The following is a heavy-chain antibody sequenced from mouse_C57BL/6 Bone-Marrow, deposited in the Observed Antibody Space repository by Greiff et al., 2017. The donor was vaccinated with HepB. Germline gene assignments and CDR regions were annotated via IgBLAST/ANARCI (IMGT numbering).Heavy chain of an antibody. V-gene: IGHV1-81*01. CDR3: ARCPRLYYYGYFDY. CDR1: GYTFTSYG. J-gene: IGHJ2*01. D-gene: IGHD1-1*01. Sequence: VQLQQSGAELARPGASVKLSCKASGYTFTSYGISWVKQRTGQGLEWIGEIYPRSGNTYYNEKFKGKATLTADKSSSTADMELRSLTSADSAVYYSARCPRLYYYGYFDYWGQGTTLTVSS. CDR2: IYPRSGNT.